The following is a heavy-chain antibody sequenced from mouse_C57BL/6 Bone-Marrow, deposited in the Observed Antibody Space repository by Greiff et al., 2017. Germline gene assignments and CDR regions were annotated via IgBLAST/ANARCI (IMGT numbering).Heavy chain of an antibody. CDR2: IYPGIGST. CDR1: GYTFTSYW. CDR3: ARRDYGWYFDV. J-gene: IGHJ1*03. Sequence: QVQLKQPGAELVKPGASVKLSCKASGYTFTSYWITWVKQRPGQGLEWIGEIYPGIGSTNYNEKFKSKATLTVDTSSSTAYMQLSSLTSEDSAVYYCARRDYGWYFDVGGTGTAVTVS. D-gene: IGHD2-4*01. V-gene: IGHV1-55*01.